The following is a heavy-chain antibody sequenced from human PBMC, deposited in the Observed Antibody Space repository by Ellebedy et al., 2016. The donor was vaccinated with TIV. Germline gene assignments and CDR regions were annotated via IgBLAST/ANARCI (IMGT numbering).Heavy chain of an antibody. Sequence: GESLKISCATSGFTFSDHYMHWVRQAPGKGLEWVAVISHDGSSQYYADSVKGRFTVSRDNSMTTVYLEMNSLRAEDTALYYCARDLDKSSGWYGGAAYWGQGTQVTVSS. CDR1: GFTFSDHY. D-gene: IGHD6-19*01. V-gene: IGHV3-30-3*01. CDR2: ISHDGSSQ. J-gene: IGHJ4*02. CDR3: ARDLDKSSGWYGGAAY.